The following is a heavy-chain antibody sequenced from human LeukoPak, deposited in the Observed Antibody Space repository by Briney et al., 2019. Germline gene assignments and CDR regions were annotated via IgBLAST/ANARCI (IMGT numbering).Heavy chain of an antibody. V-gene: IGHV3-30*04. D-gene: IGHD4-17*01. CDR1: GFTFSSYA. Sequence: GGSLRLSCAASGFTFSSYAMHWVRQAPGKGLEWVAVIRYDGSNKYYADSVKGRFTISRDNSKNTLYLQMNSLRAEDTAVYYRARDGPATTVPTLAFDIWGQGTMVTVSS. J-gene: IGHJ3*02. CDR3: ARDGPATTVPTLAFDI. CDR2: IRYDGSNK.